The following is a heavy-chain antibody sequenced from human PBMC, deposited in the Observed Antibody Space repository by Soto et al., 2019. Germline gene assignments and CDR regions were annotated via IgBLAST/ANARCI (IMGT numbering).Heavy chain of an antibody. J-gene: IGHJ5*02. Sequence: PSETLSLTCAVSGGSISSGGYSWSWIRQPPGKGLEWIGYIYHSGSTYYNPSLKSRVTISVDRSKNQFSLKLSSVTAADTAVYYCARTVDYGDYARWFDPWGQGTLVTVSS. CDR3: ARTVDYGDYARWFDP. CDR1: GGSISSGGYS. V-gene: IGHV4-30-2*01. D-gene: IGHD4-17*01. CDR2: IYHSGST.